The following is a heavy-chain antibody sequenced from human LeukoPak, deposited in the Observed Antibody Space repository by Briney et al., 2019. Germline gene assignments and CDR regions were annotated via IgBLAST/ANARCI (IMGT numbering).Heavy chain of an antibody. J-gene: IGHJ4*02. CDR3: TTDPGNASGCGAGY. Sequence: PGGSLRLSCAASGFTFNDAWMSWVRQAPGRGLEWVGRIKAKTDGGTTDYAATVKGKFTISRDDSKRTLYLQMNSLQTEDTGVYYCTTDPGNASGCGAGYWGQGTLVTVSS. D-gene: IGHD3-22*01. CDR1: GFTFNDAW. CDR2: IKAKTDGGTT. V-gene: IGHV3-15*01.